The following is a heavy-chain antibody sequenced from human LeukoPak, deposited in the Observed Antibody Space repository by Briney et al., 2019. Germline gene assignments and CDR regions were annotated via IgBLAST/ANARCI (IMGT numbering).Heavy chain of an antibody. CDR2: IHPSDSDT. CDR1: GYSFNRYW. Sequence: GESLKISCKGSGYSFNRYWIAWVRQMPGKDLEWMGIIHPSDSDTRYSPSFQGQVIMSVDTSISTAYLQWSRLKASDTAMYYCASHLNGYDSRGMDVWGQGTTVTVSS. CDR3: ASHLNGYDSRGMDV. V-gene: IGHV5-51*01. J-gene: IGHJ6*02. D-gene: IGHD5-12*01.